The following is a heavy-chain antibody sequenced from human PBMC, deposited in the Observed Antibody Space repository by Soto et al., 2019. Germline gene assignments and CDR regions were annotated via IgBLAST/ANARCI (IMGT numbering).Heavy chain of an antibody. V-gene: IGHV1-69*01. CDR1: GGTFSSYA. Sequence: QVQLVQSGAEVKKPGSSVKVSCKASGGTFSSYAISWVRQAPGQGLEWMGGIIPIFGTANYAQKFQGRVTITADESTSTAYMELSSLRSEDTAVYYWARVRCSGGSCYSGWFDPWGQGTLVTVSS. D-gene: IGHD2-15*01. CDR2: IIPIFGTA. CDR3: ARVRCSGGSCYSGWFDP. J-gene: IGHJ5*02.